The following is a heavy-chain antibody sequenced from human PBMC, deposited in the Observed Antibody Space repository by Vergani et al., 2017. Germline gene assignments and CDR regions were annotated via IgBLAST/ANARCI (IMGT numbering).Heavy chain of an antibody. J-gene: IGHJ4*02. CDR2: ISYDGSNK. Sequence: QVQLVESGGGVVQPGRSLRLSCAASGFTFSSYAMHWVRQAPGKGLEWVAVISYDGSNKYYADSVKGRFTISRDNSKNTLYLQMNSLRAEDTAVYYCARDIDPSEYYFDYWGQGTLVTVSS. CDR1: GFTFSSYA. CDR3: ARDIDPSEYYFDY. V-gene: IGHV3-30-3*01. D-gene: IGHD2-15*01.